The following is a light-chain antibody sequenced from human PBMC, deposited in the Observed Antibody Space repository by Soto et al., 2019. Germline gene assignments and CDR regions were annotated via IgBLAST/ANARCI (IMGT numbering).Light chain of an antibody. CDR3: SFYTRRSTWV. CDR2: EVS. Sequence: QSVLTQPPSVSGAPGQSVTISCTGTSSDVGTYNRVSWYQQPPGTAPKLMIYEVSNRPSGVPDRFSGSKSGNTASLTISGLQAEDEADYYCSFYTRRSTWVFGGGTKVTVL. J-gene: IGLJ3*02. V-gene: IGLV2-18*01. CDR1: SSDVGTYNR.